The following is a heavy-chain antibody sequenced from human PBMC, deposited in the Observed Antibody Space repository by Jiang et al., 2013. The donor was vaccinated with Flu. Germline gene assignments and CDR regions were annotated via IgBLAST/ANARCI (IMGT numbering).Heavy chain of an antibody. D-gene: IGHD5-12*01. V-gene: IGHV3-30*01. CDR3: ARDRVGDIVATMVGYFDY. J-gene: IGHJ4*02. Sequence: FTISRDNSKNTLYLQMNSLRAEDTAVYYCARDRVGDIVATMVGYFDYWGQGTLVTVSS.